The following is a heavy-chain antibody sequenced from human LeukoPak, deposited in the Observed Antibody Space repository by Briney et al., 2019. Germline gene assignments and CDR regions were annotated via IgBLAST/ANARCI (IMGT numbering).Heavy chain of an antibody. CDR2: ISAYNGNT. CDR1: GYTFTDYY. V-gene: IGHV1-18*04. Sequence: ASVKVSCKASGYTFTDYYMHWVRQAPGQGLEWMGWISAYNGNTNYAQKLQGRVTMTTDTSTSTAYMELRSLRSDDTAVYYCARDYTIFGVVSDYWGQGTLVTVSS. D-gene: IGHD3-3*01. J-gene: IGHJ4*02. CDR3: ARDYTIFGVVSDY.